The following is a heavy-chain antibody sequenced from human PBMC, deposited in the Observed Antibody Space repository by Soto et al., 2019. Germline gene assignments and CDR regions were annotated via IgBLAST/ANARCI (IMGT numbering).Heavy chain of an antibody. CDR3: AKGTAFDI. Sequence: EVQLLESGGGLVQPGGSLRLSCAASGFTFSSSDMNCVRQAPGKGLEWVSTISGSGGSTYYADSVKGRFAFSRDNSKNTLYLQMNSLRAEDTALHYCAKGTAFDIWGQGTMVTVSS. V-gene: IGHV3-23*01. CDR2: ISGSGGST. J-gene: IGHJ3*02. CDR1: GFTFSSSD.